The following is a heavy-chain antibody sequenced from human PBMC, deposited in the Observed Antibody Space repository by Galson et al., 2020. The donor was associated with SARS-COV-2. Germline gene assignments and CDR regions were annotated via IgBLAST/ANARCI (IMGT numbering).Heavy chain of an antibody. CDR2: INHSGST. V-gene: IGHV4-34*01. CDR1: GGSFSGYY. D-gene: IGHD3-10*01. Sequence: SETLSLTCAVYGGSFSGYYWSWIRQPPGKGLEWIGEINHSGSTNYNPSLKSRVTISVDTSKNQFSLKLSSVTAADTAVYYCARVLLWFGDPGAFDIWGQGTMVTVAS. J-gene: IGHJ3*02. CDR3: ARVLLWFGDPGAFDI.